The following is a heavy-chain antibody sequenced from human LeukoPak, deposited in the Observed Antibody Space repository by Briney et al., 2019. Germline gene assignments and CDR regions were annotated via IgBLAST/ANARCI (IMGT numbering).Heavy chain of an antibody. V-gene: IGHV4-59*01. CDR2: IYYSGSA. D-gene: IGHD4-17*01. J-gene: IGHJ4*02. CDR1: GGSLTSYY. Sequence: SETLSLTCTVSGGSLTSYYWSWIRQPPGKGLEWIGYIYYSGSANYNPSLKSRLSISVDTSKNQFSLRLRSVTAADTAVYYCARVSAYGDYAGTLDYWGQGTLVTVSS. CDR3: ARVSAYGDYAGTLDY.